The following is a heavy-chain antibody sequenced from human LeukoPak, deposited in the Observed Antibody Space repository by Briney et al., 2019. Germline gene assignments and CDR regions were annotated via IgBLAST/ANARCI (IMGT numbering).Heavy chain of an antibody. CDR2: ISSSSSYI. CDR3: AKAYDAFDI. J-gene: IGHJ3*02. Sequence: GGSLRLSCAASGFTFSTYSMNWARHAPGKGLEWVSSISSSSSYIYYADSVKGRFTISRDNAKNSLYLQMNSLRAEDTALYYCAKAYDAFDIWGQGTMVTVSS. V-gene: IGHV3-21*04. CDR1: GFTFSTYS.